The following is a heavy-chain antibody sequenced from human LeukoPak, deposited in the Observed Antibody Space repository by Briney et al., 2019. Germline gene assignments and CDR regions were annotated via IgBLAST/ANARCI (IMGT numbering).Heavy chain of an antibody. CDR1: GGTFSSYA. Sequence: SVKVSCKASGGTFSSYAISWVRQAPGQGLEWMGRIIPILGIANYAQKFQGRVTITADESTSTAYMELSSLRSEDTAVYYCARLIVVVPAAIQDLDAFDIWGQGTMVTVSS. CDR2: IIPILGIA. CDR3: ARLIVVVPAAIQDLDAFDI. J-gene: IGHJ3*02. V-gene: IGHV1-69*04. D-gene: IGHD2-2*01.